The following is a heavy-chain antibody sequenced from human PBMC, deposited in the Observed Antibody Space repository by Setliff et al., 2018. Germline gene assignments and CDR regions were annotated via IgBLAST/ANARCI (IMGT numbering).Heavy chain of an antibody. D-gene: IGHD3-10*01. CDR3: ARSGDYGSGRLSP. V-gene: IGHV4-61*02. CDR1: GGSISSGDHY. CDR2: IHAGGGT. J-gene: IGHJ5*02. Sequence: SETLSLTCTVSGGSISSGDHYWSWIRQPAGKGLEWIGRIHAGGGTNYNPSLKSRVTISLDTSNNQFSLKLSSVTAAETAMYYCARSGDYGSGRLSPWGQGTLVTVSS.